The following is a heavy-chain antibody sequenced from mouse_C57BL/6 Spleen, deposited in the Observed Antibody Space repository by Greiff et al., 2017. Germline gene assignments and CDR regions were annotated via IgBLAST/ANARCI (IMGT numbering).Heavy chain of an antibody. V-gene: IGHV5-6*01. J-gene: IGHJ4*01. CDR2: ISSGGSYT. CDR3: ARPGVVATRAMDY. D-gene: IGHD1-1*01. CDR1: GFTFSSYG. Sequence: EVMLVESGGDLVKPGGSLTLSCAASGFTFSSYGMSWVRQTPDKRLEWVATISSGGSYTYYPDSVKGRFTISRDNAKNTLYLQMSSLKSEDTARYYCARPGVVATRAMDYWGQGTSVTVSS.